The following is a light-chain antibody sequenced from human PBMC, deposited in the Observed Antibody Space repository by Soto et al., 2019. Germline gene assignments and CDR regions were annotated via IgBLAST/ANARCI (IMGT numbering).Light chain of an antibody. Sequence: QSVLTQPSSVSGSPGQSITISCTGTSSDVGGYNYVSWYQQHPGKAPKLMIYEVSNRPSGVSNRFSGSKSGNTASLTISGLHAEDEADYYCSSYTSSSTYVFGTGTKVTFL. CDR2: EVS. V-gene: IGLV2-14*01. J-gene: IGLJ1*01. CDR3: SSYTSSSTYV. CDR1: SSDVGGYNY.